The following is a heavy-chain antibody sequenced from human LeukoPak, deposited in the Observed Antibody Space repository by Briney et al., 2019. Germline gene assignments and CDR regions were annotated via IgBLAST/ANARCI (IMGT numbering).Heavy chain of an antibody. D-gene: IGHD3-22*01. V-gene: IGHV3-30*02. CDR2: IQYDGSHK. Sequence: PGGSLRLSCAASGLTFSNYGMHWVRQAPGKGLEWVTFIQYDGSHKQYVDSVKGRFTISRDNSKNTVYLQMNSLSAEDTAVYYCARESISSGYYDVPFDYWGQGTLVTVSS. CDR1: GLTFSNYG. CDR3: ARESISSGYYDVPFDY. J-gene: IGHJ4*02.